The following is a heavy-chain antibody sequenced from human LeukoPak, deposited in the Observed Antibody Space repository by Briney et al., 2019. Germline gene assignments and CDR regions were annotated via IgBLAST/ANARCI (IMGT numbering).Heavy chain of an antibody. J-gene: IGHJ4*02. D-gene: IGHD2-15*01. CDR1: GFTFSSYA. Sequence: GGSLRLSCAASGFTFSSYAMSWVRQAPGKGLEWVSAISGSGGSTYYVDSVKGRFTISRDNSKNTLYLQMNSLRAEDTAVYYCAKDNGYCSGGSCLRNTYYFDYWGQGTLVTVSS. CDR2: ISGSGGST. CDR3: AKDNGYCSGGSCLRNTYYFDY. V-gene: IGHV3-23*01.